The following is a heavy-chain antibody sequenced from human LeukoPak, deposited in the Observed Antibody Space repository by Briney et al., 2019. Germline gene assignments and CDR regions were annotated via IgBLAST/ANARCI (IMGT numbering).Heavy chain of an antibody. CDR2: ISSNGGST. J-gene: IGHJ4*02. V-gene: IGHV3-64*01. Sequence: GGSLRLSCAASGFTFSSYAMHWVRQAPGKGLEYVSAISSNGGSTYYANSVKGRFTIPRDNSKNTLYLQMGSLRAEDMAVYYCARADYDFWSGRLDYWGQGTLVTVSS. CDR3: ARADYDFWSGRLDY. D-gene: IGHD3-3*01. CDR1: GFTFSSYA.